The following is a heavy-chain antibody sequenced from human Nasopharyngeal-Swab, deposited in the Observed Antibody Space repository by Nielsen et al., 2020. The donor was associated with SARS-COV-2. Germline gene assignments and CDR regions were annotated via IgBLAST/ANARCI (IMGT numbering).Heavy chain of an antibody. D-gene: IGHD1-7*01. Sequence: GESLKISCAASGFTFSDHYMSWIRQAPGKGLEWIAYISSSSGLIYHADSVKGRFTISRDNAKNSLYLQMDSLRADDTAVYYCALDEGTKIMKQDFWGQGTPVTVSS. J-gene: IGHJ4*02. CDR1: GFTFSDHY. V-gene: IGHV3-11*04. CDR3: ALDEGTKIMKQDF. CDR2: ISSSSGLI.